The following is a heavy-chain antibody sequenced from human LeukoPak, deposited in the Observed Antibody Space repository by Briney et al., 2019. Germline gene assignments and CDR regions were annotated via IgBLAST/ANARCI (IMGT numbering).Heavy chain of an antibody. J-gene: IGHJ4*02. V-gene: IGHV3-23*01. CDR1: GFTFGIYA. Sequence: GGPLRLSCAASGFTFGIYAMSWVRQAPGQGLDWVSAISARDGSTYYADSVKGRFTISRDNSKNTLYLQMNSLRAEDTAVYYCAKLLNDYGDYYFDYWGQGTLVTVSS. CDR3: AKLLNDYGDYYFDY. CDR2: ISARDGST. D-gene: IGHD4-17*01.